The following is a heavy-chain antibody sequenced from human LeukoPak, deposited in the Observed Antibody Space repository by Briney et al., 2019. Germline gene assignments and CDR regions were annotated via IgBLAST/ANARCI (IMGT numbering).Heavy chain of an antibody. CDR2: ISSSSSYI. CDR1: GFTFSIYT. D-gene: IGHD2-2*01. J-gene: IGHJ4*03. CDR3: AIDMTPAALVY. V-gene: IGHV3-21*01. Sequence: GGSLRLSCAASGFTFSIYTMNSVRQAPGKGLEWVSSISSSSSYIYYADSLKGRFTISRDSAKNSLYLQMNSLRAEDTAVYYCAIDMTPAALVYWGHGTLVTVSS.